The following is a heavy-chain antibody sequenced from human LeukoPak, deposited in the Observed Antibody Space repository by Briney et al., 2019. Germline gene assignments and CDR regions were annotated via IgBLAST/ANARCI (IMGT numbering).Heavy chain of an antibody. CDR2: IYYSGST. J-gene: IGHJ6*02. CDR1: GGSISSYY. V-gene: IGHV4-59*08. CDR3: ATSAGPDYYYYGMDV. Sequence: SETLSLTCTVSGGSISSYYWSWIRQPPGKGLEWIGYIYYSGSTNYNPSLKSRVTISVDTSENQFSLKLSSVTAADTAVYYCATSAGPDYYYYGMDVWGQGTTVTVSS.